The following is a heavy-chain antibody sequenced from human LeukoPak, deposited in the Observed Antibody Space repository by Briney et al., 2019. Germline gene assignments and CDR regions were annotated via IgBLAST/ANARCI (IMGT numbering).Heavy chain of an antibody. Sequence: GGSLRLSCAASGFTFRTYAMSWVRQAPGKGLEWVSIIYSDGTTYYADSVKGRFTISRDNSKNSLYLQMNSLRAEDTAMYYCARQRYYDSSGQFDPWGQGTLVTVSS. D-gene: IGHD3-22*01. V-gene: IGHV3-66*04. J-gene: IGHJ5*02. CDR2: IYSDGTT. CDR3: ARQRYYDSSGQFDP. CDR1: GFTFRTYA.